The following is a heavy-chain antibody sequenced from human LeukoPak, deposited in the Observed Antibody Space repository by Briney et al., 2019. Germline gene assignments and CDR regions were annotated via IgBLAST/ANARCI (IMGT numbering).Heavy chain of an antibody. D-gene: IGHD6-6*01. J-gene: IGHJ4*02. CDR1: GGTFRSYA. CDR3: AIARSSSSPLPLDY. Sequence: ASVTVSCTASGGTFRSYAISWVRQAPGKGLEWMGGIIPIFGTANYAQKFQGRVTITADESTSTAYMELSRLRSEDTAVYYCAIARSSSSPLPLDYWGQGTLVTVSS. CDR2: IIPIFGTA. V-gene: IGHV1-69*13.